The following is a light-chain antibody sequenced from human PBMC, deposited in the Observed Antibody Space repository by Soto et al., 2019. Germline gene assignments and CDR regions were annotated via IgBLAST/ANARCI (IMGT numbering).Light chain of an antibody. V-gene: IGLV2-8*01. CDR2: EVT. Sequence: QSVLTQPPYASGSPGQSVNISCTGTSNDVGGYNYVSWYQQHPGKAPKLIIYEVTRRPSGVPARFSGSQSGNTASLAVSGIQADDEADYYRSSYAGRYRPCVLFGRGSTVTLL. CDR3: SSYAGRYRPCVL. CDR1: SNDVGGYNY. J-gene: IGLJ6*01.